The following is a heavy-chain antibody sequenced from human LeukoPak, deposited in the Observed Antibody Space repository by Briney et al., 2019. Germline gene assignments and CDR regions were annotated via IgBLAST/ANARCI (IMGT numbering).Heavy chain of an antibody. CDR3: ATDGYSNSWYGASDI. CDR2: FDPEDGET. Sequence: ASVKVSCKVSGYTLTELSMHWVRQAPGKGLEWMGGFDPEDGETIYAQKFQGRVTMTEDTSTDTAYMELSSLRSEDTAVYYCATDGYSNSWYGASDIWGQGTMVTVSS. D-gene: IGHD6-13*01. J-gene: IGHJ3*02. CDR1: GYTLTELS. V-gene: IGHV1-24*01.